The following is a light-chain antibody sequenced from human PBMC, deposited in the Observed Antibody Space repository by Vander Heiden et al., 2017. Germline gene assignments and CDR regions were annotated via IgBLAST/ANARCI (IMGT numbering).Light chain of an antibody. V-gene: IGKV4-1*01. CDR2: WAS. CDR1: QSLLSSADNKNY. Sequence: DIVMTQSPDSLAVSLGERATINCKSSQSLLSSADNKNYLGWFQQKAGQPPKLLISWASTRESGVPDRFSGSGTGTDFTLTISSLQAEDVAVYSCQQEDSAPITFGQGTRLDIK. CDR3: QQEDSAPIT. J-gene: IGKJ5*01.